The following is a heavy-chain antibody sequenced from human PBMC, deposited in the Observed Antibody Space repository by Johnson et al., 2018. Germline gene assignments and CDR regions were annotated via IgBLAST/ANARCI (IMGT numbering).Heavy chain of an antibody. CDR3: ARDRGDGYTYHYGMDV. V-gene: IGHV3-33*08. CDR2: ISFDGSNK. Sequence: QVQLVQSGGGVVQPGRSLRLSCAASEFTFSNSGMHWVRQAPGKGLEWVALISFDGSNKYYADSVKGRFTISRDNSKNTLYLQMNSLRGEDTAVYFRARDRGDGYTYHYGMDVWGQGTTVTVSS. J-gene: IGHJ6*02. CDR1: EFTFSNSG. D-gene: IGHD5-24*01.